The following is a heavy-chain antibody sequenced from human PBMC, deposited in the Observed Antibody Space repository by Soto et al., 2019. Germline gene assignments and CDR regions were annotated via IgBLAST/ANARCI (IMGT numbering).Heavy chain of an antibody. D-gene: IGHD3-10*01. CDR2: IIPIFGTA. CDR1: GGTFSSYA. CDR3: ARDWGYYGSGSYYYGMDV. V-gene: IGHV1-69*01. J-gene: IGHJ6*02. Sequence: QVQLVQSGAEVKKPGSSVKVSCKASGGTFSSYAISWVRQAPGQGLGWMGGIIPIFGTANYAQKFQGRVTITADESTSTAYMELSSLRSEDTAVYYCARDWGYYGSGSYYYGMDVWGQGTTVTVSS.